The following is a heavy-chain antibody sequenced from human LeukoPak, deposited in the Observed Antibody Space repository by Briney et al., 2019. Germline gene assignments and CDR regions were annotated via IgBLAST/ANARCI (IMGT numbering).Heavy chain of an antibody. V-gene: IGHV3-21*01. J-gene: IGHJ4*02. D-gene: IGHD3-22*01. CDR2: ITSSSSYI. CDR3: ARHVVAVGFDY. CDR1: GFTFSSYT. Sequence: GGSLRLSCAASGFTFSSYTMNWVRQAPGKGLEWVSSITSSSSYIYYADSVKGRFTISRDNAKNSLYLQMNSLRAEDTAVYYCARHVVAVGFDYWGQGTLVPVSS.